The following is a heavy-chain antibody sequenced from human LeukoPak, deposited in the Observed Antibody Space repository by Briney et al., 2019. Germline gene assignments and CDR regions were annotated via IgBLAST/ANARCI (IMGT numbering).Heavy chain of an antibody. Sequence: GGSLRLSCAASGFTFSSYEMNWVRQAPGKGLEWVGFIRSKAYGGTTEYAASVKGRFTISRDDSKSIAYLQMNNMKTEDTAIYYCTRDSEGHIVVVSARWGFDYWGQGSLVTVSS. D-gene: IGHD2-21*02. CDR2: IRSKAYGGTT. CDR1: GFTFSSYE. V-gene: IGHV3-49*04. CDR3: TRDSEGHIVVVSARWGFDY. J-gene: IGHJ4*02.